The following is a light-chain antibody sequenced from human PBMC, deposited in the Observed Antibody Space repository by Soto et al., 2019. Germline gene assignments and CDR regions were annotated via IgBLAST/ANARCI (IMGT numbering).Light chain of an antibody. CDR2: GHS. CDR3: QLYYRNTWS. CDR1: QSVGAW. Sequence: DIQMTQSPSPLSASVGGRVTITCRASQSVGAWVAWYQQKPGKAPKVLIYGHSILDSGVPSRFSGSGSGTEFTLTITTLQPYDVATYFCQLYYRNTWSFGPGTKVDI. V-gene: IGKV1-5*01. J-gene: IGKJ1*01.